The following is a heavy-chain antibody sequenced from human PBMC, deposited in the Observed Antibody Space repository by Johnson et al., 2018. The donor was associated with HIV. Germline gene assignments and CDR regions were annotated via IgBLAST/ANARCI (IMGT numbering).Heavy chain of an antibody. D-gene: IGHD5-24*01. J-gene: IGHJ3*02. CDR2: ISYDGSNK. CDR3: AREGRCYNSLGAFDI. Sequence: QVQLVESGGGVVQAGRSLRLSCAASGFTFNSYATHWVRQAPGKGLEWVAVISYDGSNKYYADSVKGRFTIYRDNSKNTLSLQMDSLRPEDTAVYYCAREGRCYNSLGAFDIWGQGTMVTVSS. CDR1: GFTFNSYA. V-gene: IGHV3-30-3*01.